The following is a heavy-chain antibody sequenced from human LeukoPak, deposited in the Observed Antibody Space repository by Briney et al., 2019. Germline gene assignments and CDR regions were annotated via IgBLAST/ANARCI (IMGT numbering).Heavy chain of an antibody. CDR1: GGSFSGYY. CDR2: INHSGST. J-gene: IGHJ3*02. CDR3: ASSRGAFDI. Sequence: PSETLSLTCAFYGGSFSGYYWSWIRQPPGKWLEWIGEINHSGSTNYNPSITSRVTISVDTSKNQFSVKLRSVTAADTAVYYCASSRGAFDIWGQGTMVTVSS. D-gene: IGHD3-10*01. V-gene: IGHV4-34*01.